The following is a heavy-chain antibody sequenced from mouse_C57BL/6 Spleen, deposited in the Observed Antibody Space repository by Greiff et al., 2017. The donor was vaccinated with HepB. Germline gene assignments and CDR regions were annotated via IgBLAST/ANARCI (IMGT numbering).Heavy chain of an antibody. CDR2: IYPGSGST. CDR1: GYTFTSYW. CDR3: SRSSTMVTGVAY. J-gene: IGHJ3*01. V-gene: IGHV1-55*01. Sequence: QVQLQQPGAELVKPGASVKMSCKASGYTFTSYWMTWVKQRPGQGLEWIGDIYPGSGSTNYNEKFKSKATLTVDTSSSTAYMQLSSLTSEDAAVYYCSRSSTMVTGVAYWGQGTLVTVSA. D-gene: IGHD2-2*01.